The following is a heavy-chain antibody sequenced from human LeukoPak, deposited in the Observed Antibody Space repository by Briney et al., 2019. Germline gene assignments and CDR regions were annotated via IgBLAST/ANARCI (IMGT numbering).Heavy chain of an antibody. CDR1: GGSFSGYY. Sequence: SETLSLTCAVYGGSFSGYYWSWIRQPPGKGLEWIGEINHSGSTNYNPSLKSRVTISVDTSKNQFSLKLSSVTAADTAVYYCARDQGIAVACSHYYGMDVWGQGTTVTVSS. CDR3: ARDQGIAVACSHYYGMDV. CDR2: INHSGST. V-gene: IGHV4-34*01. D-gene: IGHD6-19*01. J-gene: IGHJ6*02.